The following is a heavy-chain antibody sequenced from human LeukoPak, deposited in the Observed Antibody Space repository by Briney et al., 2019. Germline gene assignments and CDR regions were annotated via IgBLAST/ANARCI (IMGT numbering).Heavy chain of an antibody. CDR3: ARVPSGGPFDY. CDR2: ISAYSGNT. CDR1: GYSFTSYG. Sequence: ASVKVSCKASGYSFTSYGISWVRQATGQGLEWMGWISAYSGNTNYAQRLQGRVTTTTDTSTSTAYMELRSLTSDDTAVYYCARVPSGGPFDYWGQGTLVTVSS. J-gene: IGHJ4*02. V-gene: IGHV1-18*01. D-gene: IGHD2-15*01.